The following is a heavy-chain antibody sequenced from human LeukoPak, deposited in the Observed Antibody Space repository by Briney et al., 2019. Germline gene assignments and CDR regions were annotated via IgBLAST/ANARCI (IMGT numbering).Heavy chain of an antibody. CDR3: AKDRGYSSSWYRPQPNDY. Sequence: GGSLRLSCAASGFTVSSNYMSWVRQAPGKGLEWVSVIYSGGSTYYADSVKGRFTISRDNSKNTLYLQMNSLRAEDTAVYYCAKDRGYSSSWYRPQPNDYWGQGTLVTVSS. D-gene: IGHD6-13*01. V-gene: IGHV3-66*01. CDR1: GFTVSSNY. CDR2: IYSGGST. J-gene: IGHJ4*02.